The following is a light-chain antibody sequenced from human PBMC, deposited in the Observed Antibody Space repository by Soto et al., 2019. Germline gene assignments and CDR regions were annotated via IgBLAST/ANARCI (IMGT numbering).Light chain of an antibody. Sequence: ILMTQSPATLSVSPGERATLSCRASQSGSNDLAWYQQKPGQAPRLLIYDASTWATGIPARFSGSGSGTAFTLTISGRQSDDFEVHYCHQYNNWPPWTFGQGPKVEIK. J-gene: IGKJ1*01. CDR3: HQYNNWPPWT. CDR1: QSGSND. V-gene: IGKV3-15*01. CDR2: DAS.